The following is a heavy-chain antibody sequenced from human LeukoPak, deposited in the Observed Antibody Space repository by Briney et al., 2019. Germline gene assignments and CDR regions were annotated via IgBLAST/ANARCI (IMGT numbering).Heavy chain of an antibody. V-gene: IGHV3-15*01. CDR1: GFTFSNAW. J-gene: IGHJ4*02. D-gene: IGHD3-3*01. Sequence: GGSLRPSCAASGFTFSNAWMSWVRQAPGKGLEWVGRIKSKTDGGTTDYAAPVKGRFTISRDDSKNTLYLQMNSLKTEDTAVYYCTTDGGYYDSSFDDWGQGTLVTVSS. CDR2: IKSKTDGGTT. CDR3: TTDGGYYDSSFDD.